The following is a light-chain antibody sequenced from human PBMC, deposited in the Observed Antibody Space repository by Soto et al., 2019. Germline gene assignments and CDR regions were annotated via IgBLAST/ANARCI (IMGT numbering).Light chain of an antibody. V-gene: IGLV2-14*01. CDR1: SSDIGGYNY. CDR2: DVS. Sequence: QSALTQPASVSGSPGQSITISCTGTSSDIGGYNYVSWYQQHPGKAPKLMIYDVSNRPSGVSNRFSGSKSGNTASLTISGLQAEDEADNYCSYYTSRNPGAFGTGPKLPAL. CDR3: SYYTSRNPGA. J-gene: IGLJ1*01.